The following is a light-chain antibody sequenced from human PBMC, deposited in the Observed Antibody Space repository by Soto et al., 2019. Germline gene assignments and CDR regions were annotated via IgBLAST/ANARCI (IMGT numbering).Light chain of an antibody. CDR1: SSDVGGYNY. V-gene: IGLV2-8*01. J-gene: IGLJ1*01. Sequence: QSVLTQPPSASGSPGQSVPISCTGTSSDVGGYNYVSWYQQHPGKAPKLMIYEVSKRPSGVPDRFSGSKSGNMASLTVSGLQAEDEADYYCSSYAGSNNFEIFGTGTKVTVL. CDR3: SSYAGSNNFEI. CDR2: EVS.